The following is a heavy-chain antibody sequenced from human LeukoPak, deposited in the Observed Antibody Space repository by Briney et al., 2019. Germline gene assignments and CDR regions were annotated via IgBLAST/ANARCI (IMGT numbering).Heavy chain of an antibody. CDR2: ISWNSGSI. V-gene: IGHV3-9*01. CDR3: AKVPQRYSSGWYGSGVDY. CDR1: GFTFDDYA. D-gene: IGHD6-19*01. Sequence: PGRSLRLSCAASGFTFDDYAMHWVRQAPGKGLEWVSGISWNSGSIGYADSVKGRFTIPRDNAKNSLYLQMNSLRAEDTALYYCAKVPQRYSSGWYGSGVDYWGQGTLVTVSS. J-gene: IGHJ4*02.